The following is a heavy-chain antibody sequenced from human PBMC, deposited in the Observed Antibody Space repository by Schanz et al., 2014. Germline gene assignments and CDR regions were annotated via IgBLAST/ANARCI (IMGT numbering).Heavy chain of an antibody. CDR2: MYINSGST. J-gene: IGHJ3*01. CDR3: ARDGGRDGYNLAFDV. V-gene: IGHV3-53*01. Sequence: EVHLVESGGGLIQPGGSLRLSCAVSGFTVNTNYMSWVRQAPGKGLEWISSMYINSGSTQYADSVKGRFIISRDSSKNTLFLQMKCLRAEDTAVYFCARDGGRDGYNLAFDVWGQGTLVTVSS. D-gene: IGHD5-12*01. CDR1: GFTVNTNY.